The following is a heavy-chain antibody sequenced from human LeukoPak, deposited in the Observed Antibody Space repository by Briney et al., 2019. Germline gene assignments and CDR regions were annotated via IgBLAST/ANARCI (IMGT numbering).Heavy chain of an antibody. CDR3: AGAEYYGSSIDY. CDR2: IYRSGDT. V-gene: IGHV3-53*01. D-gene: IGHD3-16*01. CDR1: GSIVNKLY. Sequence: GGSLRLSCAASGSIVNKLYMNWVRQAPGKGLEWGSIIYRSGDTYYGDSVKGRFTISRDSSKNTLHLQMNSLRVEDTAIYYCAGAEYYGSSIDYWGQGTLVTVSS. J-gene: IGHJ4*02.